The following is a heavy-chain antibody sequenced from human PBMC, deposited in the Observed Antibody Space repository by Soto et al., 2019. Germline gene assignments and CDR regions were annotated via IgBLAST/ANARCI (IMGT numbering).Heavy chain of an antibody. D-gene: IGHD3-3*01. CDR2: ISAYNGNT. CDR1: GYTFTSYG. V-gene: IGHV1-18*01. CDR3: ARLGSGGAWSGYSDY. Sequence: ASVKVSCKASGYTFTSYGISWVRQAPGQGLEWMGWISAYNGNTNYAQKLQGRVTMTTDTSTSTAYMELRSLRSDDTAVYYCARLGSGGAWSGYSDYWGQGTLVTVSS. J-gene: IGHJ4*02.